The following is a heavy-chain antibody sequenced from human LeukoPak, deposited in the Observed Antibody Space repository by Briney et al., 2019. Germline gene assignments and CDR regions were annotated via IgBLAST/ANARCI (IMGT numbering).Heavy chain of an antibody. Sequence: GGSLRLSCAVSGFDFSGYAMSWVRQAPGKGLEWVSGIGSDGSTHYAESVKGRFAISRDNSKNTLYLQMNSLRSEDTAVYYCARVTPGGAMLRGLIGNWFDPWGQGTLVTVSS. CDR3: ARVTPGGAMLRGLIGNWFDP. J-gene: IGHJ5*02. CDR2: IGSDGST. V-gene: IGHV3-23*01. CDR1: GFDFSGYA. D-gene: IGHD3-10*01.